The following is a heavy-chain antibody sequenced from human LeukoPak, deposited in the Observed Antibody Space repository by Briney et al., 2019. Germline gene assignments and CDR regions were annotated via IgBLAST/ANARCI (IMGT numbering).Heavy chain of an antibody. CDR1: GGSISSGDYY. CDR2: IYYSGST. V-gene: IGHV4-30-4*01. CDR3: ARGDYDILTGSPDGEDY. Sequence: PSETLSLTCTVSGGSISSGDYYWSWIRQPPGKGLEWIGYIYYSGSTYYNPSLKSRVTISVDTSKNQFSLKLSSVAAADTAVYYCARGDYDILTGSPDGEDYWGQGTLVTVSS. D-gene: IGHD3-9*01. J-gene: IGHJ4*02.